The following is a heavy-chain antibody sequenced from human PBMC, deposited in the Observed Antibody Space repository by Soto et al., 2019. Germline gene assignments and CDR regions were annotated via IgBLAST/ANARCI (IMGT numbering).Heavy chain of an antibody. J-gene: IGHJ4*02. D-gene: IGHD3-22*01. CDR3: ARDLDTSGFFVY. CDR2: ISAYNGNT. CDR1: GYTFTSYG. Sequence: ASVKVSCKASGYTFTSYGISWVRQAPGQGLEWMGWISAYNGNTNYAQKFQGRVTMTTDTSTSTAYMELRSLRSDDTAVYFCARDLDTSGFFVYWGQGTLVTVSS. V-gene: IGHV1-18*01.